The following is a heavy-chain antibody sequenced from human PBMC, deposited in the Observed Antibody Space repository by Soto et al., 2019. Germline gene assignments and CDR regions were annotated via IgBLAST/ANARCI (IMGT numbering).Heavy chain of an antibody. Sequence: QVQLQESGPGLVKPSETLSLTCTVSGGSISSYYWSWIRQPPGKGLEWIGYIYYSGSTNYNPSLNSRVTISVDTSKNQFSLKLSSVTAADTAVYYCARRYGGNFDYWGQGNLVTVSS. D-gene: IGHD1-26*01. CDR3: ARRYGGNFDY. J-gene: IGHJ4*02. V-gene: IGHV4-59*01. CDR2: IYYSGST. CDR1: GGSISSYY.